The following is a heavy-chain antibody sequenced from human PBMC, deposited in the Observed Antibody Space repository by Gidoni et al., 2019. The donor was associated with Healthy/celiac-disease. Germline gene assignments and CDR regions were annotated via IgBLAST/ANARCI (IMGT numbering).Heavy chain of an antibody. CDR1: GFTFSSYG. V-gene: IGHV3-30*18. D-gene: IGHD1-26*01. CDR2: ISYDGSNK. J-gene: IGHJ4*02. Sequence: QVQLVEAGGGVVQPGRSLRLSCAASGFTFSSYGMHWVRQAPGKGLEWVAVISYDGSNKYYADSVKGRFTISRDNSKNTLYLQMNSLRAEDTAVYYCAKREVWGQGTLVTVSS. CDR3: AKREV.